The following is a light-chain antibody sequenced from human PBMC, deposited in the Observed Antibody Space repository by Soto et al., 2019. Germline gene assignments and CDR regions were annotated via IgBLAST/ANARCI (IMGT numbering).Light chain of an antibody. V-gene: IGKV3-20*01. J-gene: IGKJ5*01. CDR3: QVYDKTPPIN. Sequence: VLTQSPGSLSLSPGERATLSCRASQSVSTTSLAWFQQRPGQSPRLLIYDVSVRTNGILDRFSGSGSGTDFTLTIGRLEPEELAVYYCQVYDKTPPINFGQGPRLEIK. CDR1: QSVSTTS. CDR2: DVS.